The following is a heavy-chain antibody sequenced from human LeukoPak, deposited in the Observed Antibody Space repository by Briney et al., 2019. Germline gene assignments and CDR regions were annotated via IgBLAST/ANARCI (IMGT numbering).Heavy chain of an antibody. CDR2: INHSGST. CDR1: GGSFSGYY. J-gene: IGHJ5*02. D-gene: IGHD1-1*01. Sequence: SETLSLTCAVYGGSFSGYYWSWIRQPPGKGLEWIGEINHSGSTNYSPSLKSRVTISVDTSKNQFSLKLSSVTAADTAVYYCARGRQLNWCWFDPWAREPWSPSPQ. CDR3: ARGRQLNWCWFDP. V-gene: IGHV4-34*01.